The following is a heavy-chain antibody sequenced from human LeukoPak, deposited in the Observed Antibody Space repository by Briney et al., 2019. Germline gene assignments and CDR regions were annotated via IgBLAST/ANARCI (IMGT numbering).Heavy chain of an antibody. V-gene: IGHV4-4*08. CDR1: GGSICSYY. D-gene: IGHD6-19*01. J-gene: IGHJ4*02. CDR3: ARAGYSSGWYGFDY. Sequence: PSETLSLTCTVSGGSICSYYWSWIRQPPGKGLEWIGRIYTSGSTNYNPSLKSRVTISVDTSKHQFSLKLSSVTAADTAVYYCARAGYSSGWYGFDYWGQGTLVTVSS. CDR2: IYTSGST.